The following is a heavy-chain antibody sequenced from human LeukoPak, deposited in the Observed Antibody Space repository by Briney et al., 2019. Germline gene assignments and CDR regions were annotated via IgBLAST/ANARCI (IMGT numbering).Heavy chain of an antibody. V-gene: IGHV1-69*05. Sequence: SVKVSCKASGGTFSSYAISWVRQAPGQGLEWMGGIIPIFGTANYAQKFQGRVTITTDESTSTAYMELSSLRSEDTAVYYCAMGGTMVVTPSYFDYWGQGTLVTISS. CDR2: IIPIFGTA. CDR1: GGTFSSYA. D-gene: IGHD4-23*01. J-gene: IGHJ4*02. CDR3: AMGGTMVVTPSYFDY.